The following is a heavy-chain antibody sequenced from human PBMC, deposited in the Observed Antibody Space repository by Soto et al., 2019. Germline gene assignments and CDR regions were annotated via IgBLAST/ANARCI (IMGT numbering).Heavy chain of an antibody. CDR3: ARERYCSGGSCYSEAFDI. Sequence: ASVKVSCKASGGTFSSYTISWVRQAPGQGLEWMGRIIPILGIANYAQKFQGRVTITADKSTSTAYMELSSLRSEDTAVYYCARERYCSGGSCYSEAFDIWGQGTMVTVSS. V-gene: IGHV1-69*04. CDR2: IIPILGIA. CDR1: GGTFSSYT. D-gene: IGHD2-15*01. J-gene: IGHJ3*02.